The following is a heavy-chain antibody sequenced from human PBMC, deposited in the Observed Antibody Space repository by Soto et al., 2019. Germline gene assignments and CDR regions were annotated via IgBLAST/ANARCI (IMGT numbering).Heavy chain of an antibody. V-gene: IGHV3-7*04. CDR1: GFTFSIYS. Sequence: PGGSLRLSCAASGFTFSIYSMNWVRQAPGKGLEWVSYIMPGSERYYVDSVKGRFTISRDNAKNSLYLQMNSLRAEDTAVYYCARATGADKEDYWGQGTLVTVSS. J-gene: IGHJ4*02. D-gene: IGHD3-10*01. CDR2: IMPGSER. CDR3: ARATGADKEDY.